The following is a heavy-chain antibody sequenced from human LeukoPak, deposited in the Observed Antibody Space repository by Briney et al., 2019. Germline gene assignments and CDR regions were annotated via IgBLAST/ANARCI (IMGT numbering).Heavy chain of an antibody. Sequence: GGSLRLSCAASGFTFSDYGMRWVRQAPGKGLEWVTFIRYDGSKKYYADSVKGRFTFSRDNSKNMLYLQMNSLRADDTAIYYCVKGRDFYFDYWGQGTLVTVSS. D-gene: IGHD3/OR15-3a*01. CDR2: IRYDGSKK. CDR3: VKGRDFYFDY. J-gene: IGHJ4*02. CDR1: GFTFSDYG. V-gene: IGHV3-30*02.